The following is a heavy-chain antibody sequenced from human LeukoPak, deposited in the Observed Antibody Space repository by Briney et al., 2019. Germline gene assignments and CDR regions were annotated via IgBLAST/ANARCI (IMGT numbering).Heavy chain of an antibody. CDR2: IRYDGSKK. D-gene: IGHD1-26*01. Sequence: GGSLRLSCAASGFTFSSYGMHWVRQAPGKGLEWVAFIRYDGSKKSYPDSVKGRFTISRDNSKNTLSLQMNSLRPEDTATYYCAKDRGADYFDYWGQGTLVTVSS. CDR3: AKDRGADYFDY. J-gene: IGHJ4*02. V-gene: IGHV3-30*02. CDR1: GFTFSSYG.